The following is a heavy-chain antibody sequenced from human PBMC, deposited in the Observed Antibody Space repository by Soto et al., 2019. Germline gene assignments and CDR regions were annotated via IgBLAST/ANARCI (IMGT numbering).Heavy chain of an antibody. Sequence: XGPTLVNPTQTLTLTCTFSGFSLSTSVMCVSWIRQPPGKALEWLALIDWDDDKYYSTSLKTRLTISKDTSKNQVVLTMTNMDPVDTATYYCARICTAMATGLGMDVWGQGTTVTVSS. V-gene: IGHV2-70*01. CDR3: ARICTAMATGLGMDV. CDR2: IDWDDDK. D-gene: IGHD5-18*01. J-gene: IGHJ6*02. CDR1: GFSLSTSVMC.